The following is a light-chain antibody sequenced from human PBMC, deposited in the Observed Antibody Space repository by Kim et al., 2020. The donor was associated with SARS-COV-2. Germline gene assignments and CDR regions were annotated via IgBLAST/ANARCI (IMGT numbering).Light chain of an antibody. Sequence: QSALTQPPSASGTPGQRVTIPCSGSSSNIGRRTVTWYQQLPGAAPTLLIFRTDQRPSGVPDRFSGSKSGTSASLAISGLQPEDAANYYCAVWDTGLNEVVFGGGTQLTVL. CDR3: AVWDTGLNEVV. CDR2: RTD. J-gene: IGLJ3*02. V-gene: IGLV1-44*01. CDR1: SSNIGRRT.